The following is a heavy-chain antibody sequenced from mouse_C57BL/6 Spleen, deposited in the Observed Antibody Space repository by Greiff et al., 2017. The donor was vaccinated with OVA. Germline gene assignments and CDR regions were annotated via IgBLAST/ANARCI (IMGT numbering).Heavy chain of an antibody. CDR2: VYTINGCT. V-gene: IGHV1-58*01. J-gene: IGHJ3*01. Sequence: VQLLQSGAALVRPGSSVKMSCKASGYTFTNYGMNWVKQRPGQGLEWIGYVYTINGCTVYNQKFKGKSTLTVDKSSSTAYMQLSSLTSEDSAVYYCARSSSSSGFAYWGQGTLVTVSA. CDR3: ARSSSSSGFAY. CDR1: GYTFTNYG. D-gene: IGHD1-3*01.